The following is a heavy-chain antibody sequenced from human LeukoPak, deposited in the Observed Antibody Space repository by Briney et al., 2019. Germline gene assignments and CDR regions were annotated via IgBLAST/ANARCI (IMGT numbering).Heavy chain of an antibody. V-gene: IGHV1-69*13. CDR3: AREDYYGSGSYWP. D-gene: IGHD3-10*01. CDR2: IIPIFGTA. CDR1: GGTFSSYA. Sequence: ASVEVSCKASGGTFSSYAISWVRQAPGQGLEWMGGIIPIFGTANYAQKFQGRVTIAADESTSTAYMELSSLRSEDTAVYYCAREDYYGSGSYWPWGQGTLVTVSS. J-gene: IGHJ5*02.